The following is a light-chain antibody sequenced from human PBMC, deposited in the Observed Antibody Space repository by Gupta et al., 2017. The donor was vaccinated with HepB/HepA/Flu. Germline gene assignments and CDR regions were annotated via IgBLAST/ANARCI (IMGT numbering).Light chain of an antibody. CDR1: RSVFSDSNNKNY. V-gene: IGKV4-1*01. Sequence: DIVMTQSPDSLAVSLGERATINCKSSRSVFSDSNNKNYLAWYQQKPRQPPKLLIYWASTREYGVPDRFSGSGSGTDFTLTISSLQAEDVAVYYCHQDDSSPNTVGGGTKVEIK. J-gene: IGKJ4*01. CDR3: HQDDSSPNT. CDR2: WAS.